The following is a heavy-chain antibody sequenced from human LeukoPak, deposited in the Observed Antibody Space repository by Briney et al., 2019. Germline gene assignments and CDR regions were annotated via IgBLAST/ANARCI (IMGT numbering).Heavy chain of an antibody. CDR2: ISSSGSNI. D-gene: IGHD5-12*01. V-gene: IGHV3-48*03. Sequence: GRSLRLSCGASGFTFRSYEMNWVRQAPGKGLEWVSYISSSGSNIYYADSVKGRFTISRDNAKNSLYLQMNSLRAEDTAVYYCARGWIADSFDYWGQGTLVTVSS. CDR1: GFTFRSYE. CDR3: ARGWIADSFDY. J-gene: IGHJ4*02.